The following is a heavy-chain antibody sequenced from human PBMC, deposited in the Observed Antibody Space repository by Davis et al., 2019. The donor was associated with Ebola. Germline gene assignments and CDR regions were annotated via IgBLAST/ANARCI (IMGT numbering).Heavy chain of an antibody. J-gene: IGHJ4*02. CDR3: ARGGGSSKRTMGY. D-gene: IGHD1-26*01. V-gene: IGHV1-2*04. Sequence: ASVKVSCKASGYTFTGYYMHWVRQAPGQGLEWMGWINPNSGGTNYAQKFQGWVTMTRDTSISTASMALRRLRSGDTALYYCARGGGSSKRTMGYWGQGTLVTVSS. CDR1: GYTFTGYY. CDR2: INPNSGGT.